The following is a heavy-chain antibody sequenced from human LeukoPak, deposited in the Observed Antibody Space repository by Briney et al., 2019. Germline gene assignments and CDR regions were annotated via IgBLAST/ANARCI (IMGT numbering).Heavy chain of an antibody. J-gene: IGHJ3*02. V-gene: IGHV3-21*06. Sequence: GGSLRLSCAASGFTYSSYSMNWVRQAPGKGLEWASSISSGSTYMYYADSVKGRFTTSRDNAQNSVFLQMNSLRAEDTAVYYCGRVGGRSKAAKGDAFDIWGQGTMVVVSS. D-gene: IGHD6-6*01. CDR3: GRVGGRSKAAKGDAFDI. CDR1: GFTYSSYS. CDR2: ISSGSTYM.